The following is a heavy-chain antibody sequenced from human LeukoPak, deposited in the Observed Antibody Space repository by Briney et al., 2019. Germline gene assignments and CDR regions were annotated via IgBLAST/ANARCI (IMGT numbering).Heavy chain of an antibody. J-gene: IGHJ4*02. V-gene: IGHV3-48*02. CDR2: ISSSFTI. D-gene: IGHD5-24*01. CDR3: ARDGYTQMDY. CDR1: GFTFNSCS. Sequence: GGSLRLSCAASGFTFNSCSMNWVRQAPGKGLEWISFISSSFTIYYADSVKGRFTISRDNAKSSLYLQMNSLRDEGTAVYYGARDGYTQMDYWGQGTLVTVSS.